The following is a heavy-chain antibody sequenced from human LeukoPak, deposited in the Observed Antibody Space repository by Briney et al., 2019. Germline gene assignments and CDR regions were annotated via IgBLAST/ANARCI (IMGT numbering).Heavy chain of an antibody. V-gene: IGHV1-69*06. CDR3: ARDGVSGWYRRFDY. CDR1: GGTFSSYA. D-gene: IGHD6-19*01. CDR2: IIPIFGTA. Sequence: GASVKVSCKASGGTFSSYAISWVRQAPGQGLEWMGGIIPIFGTANYAQKFQGRVTITADKSTSTAYMELSSLRSEDTAVYYCARDGVSGWYRRFDYWGQGTLVTVSS. J-gene: IGHJ4*02.